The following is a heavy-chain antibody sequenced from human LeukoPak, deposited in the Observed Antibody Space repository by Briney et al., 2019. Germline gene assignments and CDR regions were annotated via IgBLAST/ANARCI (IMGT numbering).Heavy chain of an antibody. CDR1: GFTLSRYG. CDR3: AKARGAWYFDY. V-gene: IGHV3-74*01. CDR2: INSEGSST. Sequence: PGGSLRLSCAASGFTLSRYGMNWVRQAPGKGLVWVSRINSEGSSTTYADSVKGRFTISRDNAKNTLILQMNSLRAEDTAVYYCAKARGAWYFDYWGQGTLVTVSS. J-gene: IGHJ4*02. D-gene: IGHD2-21*01.